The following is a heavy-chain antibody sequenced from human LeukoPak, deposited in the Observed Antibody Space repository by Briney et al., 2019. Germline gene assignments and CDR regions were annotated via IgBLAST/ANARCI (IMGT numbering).Heavy chain of an antibody. J-gene: IGHJ6*02. CDR2: IKQDGSEK. CDR1: GFTFSSYW. Sequence: GGSLRLSCAASGFTFSSYWMSWVRQAPGKGLEWVANIKQDGSEKYYVDSVKGRFTISRENAKNSLYLQMNSLRAEDTAVYYCAREYGDYYYYYGMDVWGQGTTVTVSS. V-gene: IGHV3-7*03. CDR3: AREYGDYYYYYGMDV. D-gene: IGHD4-17*01.